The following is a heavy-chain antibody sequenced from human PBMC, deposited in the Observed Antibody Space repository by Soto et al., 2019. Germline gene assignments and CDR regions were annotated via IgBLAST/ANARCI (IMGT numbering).Heavy chain of an antibody. Sequence: SETLSLTCAVSGGSFSGYYWSWIRQPPGKGLEWIGEINHSGRTNYNPSLKSRVTISVDTSKNQFSLKLSTVTAADTAVYYCARGRAMVRGPFDYWGQGTLVTVSS. V-gene: IGHV4-34*01. CDR3: ARGRAMVRGPFDY. CDR2: INHSGRT. J-gene: IGHJ4*02. CDR1: GGSFSGYY. D-gene: IGHD3-10*01.